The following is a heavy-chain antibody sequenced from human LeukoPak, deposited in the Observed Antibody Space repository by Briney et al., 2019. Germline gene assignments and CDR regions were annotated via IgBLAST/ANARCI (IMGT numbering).Heavy chain of an antibody. CDR2: LYYSGST. D-gene: IGHD6-19*01. J-gene: IGHJ4*02. Sequence: SETLSLTCTVSGGSISSSSYSWGWIRQPPGKGLEWIGGLYYSGSTYYNPSLKSRVTISVDTSKNQFSLKLSSVTAADTAVYYCARHLGGSRSGFDYWGQGTLVTVSS. V-gene: IGHV4-39*01. CDR1: GGSISSSSYS. CDR3: ARHLGGSRSGFDY.